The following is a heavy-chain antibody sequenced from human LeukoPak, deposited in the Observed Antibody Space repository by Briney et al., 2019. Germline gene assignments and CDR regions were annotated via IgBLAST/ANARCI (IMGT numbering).Heavy chain of an antibody. Sequence: PSETLSLTCTVSGGSISSSSYYWGWIRQPPGKGLEWIGSIYYSGSTYYNPSLKSRVTISVDTSKNQFSLNLSSVTAADTAVYYCARLRPSSYDRSWYFDYWGQRTLVTVSS. V-gene: IGHV4-39*07. J-gene: IGHJ4*02. CDR2: IYYSGST. CDR3: ARLRPSSYDRSWYFDY. CDR1: GGSISSSSYY. D-gene: IGHD3-22*01.